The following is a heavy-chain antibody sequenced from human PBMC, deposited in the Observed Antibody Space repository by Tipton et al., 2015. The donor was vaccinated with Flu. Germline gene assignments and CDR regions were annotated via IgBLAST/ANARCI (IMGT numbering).Heavy chain of an antibody. V-gene: IGHV4-61*02. CDR1: GGSISGGNYY. Sequence: TLSLTCTVSGGSISGGNYYWSWIRQPAGEGLELIGRIYTTGSTEYSPSLKRRATISIDTSNNQFSLALTSVTAADTAMYYCVRSGEHTSLYVDFFQQWGQGTLVTVSS. D-gene: IGHD3-9*01. CDR3: VRSGEHTSLYVDFFQQ. CDR2: IYTTGST. J-gene: IGHJ1*01.